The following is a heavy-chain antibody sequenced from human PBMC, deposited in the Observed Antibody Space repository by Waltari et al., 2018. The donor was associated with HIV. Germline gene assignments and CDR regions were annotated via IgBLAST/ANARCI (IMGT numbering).Heavy chain of an antibody. D-gene: IGHD3-3*01. Sequence: QVQLQQSGPGLVKPSQTLSLTCTVSGASITSGNYYWNWIRQSPGKGLEWLGYSYYSGVTFYIPSHQSRVFMSIDRSQNQFFLKLTSVTAADTAVYYCARDKFFSRGDFGVWGQGTMVTVSS. CDR2: SYYSGVT. V-gene: IGHV4-30-4*08. CDR1: GASITSGNYY. CDR3: ARDKFFSRGDFGV. J-gene: IGHJ3*01.